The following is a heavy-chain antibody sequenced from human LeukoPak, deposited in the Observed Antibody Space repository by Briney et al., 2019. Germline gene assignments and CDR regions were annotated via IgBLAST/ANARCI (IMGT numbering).Heavy chain of an antibody. J-gene: IGHJ4*02. CDR3: ARPSTTGTTSLGY. CDR1: GYTFTDYY. D-gene: IGHD1-1*01. V-gene: IGHV1-2*02. CDR2: IDPNSGGT. Sequence: GASVKVSCKASGYTFTDYYIHWVRQAPGQGLEWMGWIDPNSGGTNFAQKLQGRVTMTTDTSTSTAYMELRSLRSDDTAVYYCARPSTTGTTSLGYWGQGTLVTVSS.